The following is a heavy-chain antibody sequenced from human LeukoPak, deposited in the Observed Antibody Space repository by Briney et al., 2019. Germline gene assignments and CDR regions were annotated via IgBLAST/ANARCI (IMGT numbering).Heavy chain of an antibody. V-gene: IGHV3-23*01. D-gene: IGHD5-18*01. CDR2: TSASGGST. J-gene: IGHJ4*02. CDR1: GFTFSSYA. CDR3: AKDGGAYSYGKYHFDY. Sequence: GGSLTLSCAASGFTFSSYAMNWVRQVPGKGLDWVSGTSASGGSTYYADSVKGRFTISRDNSKNTLLLQMNSLRADDTAVYSCAKDGGAYSYGKYHFDYWGQGTLVTVSS.